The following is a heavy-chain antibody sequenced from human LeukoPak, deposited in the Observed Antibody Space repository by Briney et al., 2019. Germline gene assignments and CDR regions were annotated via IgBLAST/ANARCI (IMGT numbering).Heavy chain of an antibody. CDR2: ISSSGSTI. D-gene: IGHD3-3*01. CDR3: ARSRNYDFWSGYYYYYYGMDV. V-gene: IGHV3-48*03. Sequence: PGGSLRLSCAASGFTFSSYEMNWVRQAPGKGLEWVSYISSSGSTIYYADSVKGRFTISRDNAKNSLYLQMNSLRAEDMAVYYCARSRNYDFWSGYYYYYYGMDVWGQGTTVTVSS. CDR1: GFTFSSYE. J-gene: IGHJ6*02.